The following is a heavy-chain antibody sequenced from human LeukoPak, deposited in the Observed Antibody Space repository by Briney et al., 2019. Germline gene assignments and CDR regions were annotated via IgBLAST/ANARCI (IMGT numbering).Heavy chain of an antibody. V-gene: IGHV1-8*03. CDR2: MNPNSGNT. D-gene: IGHD6-13*01. Sequence: GASAKVSCKASGYTFTSYDINWVRQATGQGLEWMGWMNPNSGNTGYAQKFQGRVTITRNTSISTAYMELSSLRSEDTAVYYCARVATAGDFDYWGQGTLVTVSS. CDR1: GYTFTSYD. J-gene: IGHJ4*02. CDR3: ARVATAGDFDY.